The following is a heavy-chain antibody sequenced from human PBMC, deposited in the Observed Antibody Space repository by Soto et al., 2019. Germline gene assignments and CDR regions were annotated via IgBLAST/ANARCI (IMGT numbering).Heavy chain of an antibody. CDR3: ARDRYGGFDY. CDR1: GGSINSRSYF. V-gene: IGHV4-39*02. Sequence: LQLQQSGPGLVKPSEPLALTCSVSGGSINSRSYFWAWIRQPPGKGLEWIASIHHKEKTYYSPSLKSRLNVAIETSKYQFSLKLSSLTATDTAIYYCARDRYGGFDYWGLGTLVIVSS. J-gene: IGHJ4*02. D-gene: IGHD3-9*01. CDR2: IHHKEKT.